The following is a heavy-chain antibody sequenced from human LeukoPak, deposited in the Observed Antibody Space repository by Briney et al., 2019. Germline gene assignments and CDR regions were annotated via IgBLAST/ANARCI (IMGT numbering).Heavy chain of an antibody. CDR2: IKSKSDGGTL. Sequence: GGSLRLSCAASGFTLNNAWMSWVRQAPGKGLEWVGRIKSKSDGGTLDYAAPVKGRFTISRDDSINTLYLQMNSLKTEDTAVYYCTTDRVTFFWVVRQFDSWGQGTLVTVST. D-gene: IGHD3-3*01. V-gene: IGHV3-15*01. CDR3: TTDRVTFFWVVRQFDS. CDR1: GFTLNNAW. J-gene: IGHJ4*02.